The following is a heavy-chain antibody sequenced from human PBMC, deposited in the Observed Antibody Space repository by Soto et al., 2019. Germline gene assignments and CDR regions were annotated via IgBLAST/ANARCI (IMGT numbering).Heavy chain of an antibody. CDR1: GYPLITYG. CDR2: ISAYNGNT. CDR3: ARSYGVRGVVIEHYFDY. D-gene: IGHD3-10*01. V-gene: IGHV1-18*01. J-gene: IGHJ4*02. Sequence: ASVKVSCKASGYPLITYGISWVRQAPRQELEWMGWISAYNGNTNYAQKLQGRVTMTTDTSTSTAYMELRSLRSDDTAVYYCARSYGVRGVVIEHYFDYWGQGTLVTVSS.